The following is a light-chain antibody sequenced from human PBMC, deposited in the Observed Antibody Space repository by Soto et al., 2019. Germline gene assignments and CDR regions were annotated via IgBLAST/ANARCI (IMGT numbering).Light chain of an antibody. Sequence: DIQMTQSPSSLSASVGDRVNITCRASPSITRYLTWYKQKPGKVPKLLMYDASSLQRGVPPRFSGSRSGTDFTLTISSLQPEDLATYYCQQSYSTPFTFGPGTTVDIK. CDR1: PSITRY. CDR3: QQSYSTPFT. J-gene: IGKJ3*01. CDR2: DAS. V-gene: IGKV1-39*01.